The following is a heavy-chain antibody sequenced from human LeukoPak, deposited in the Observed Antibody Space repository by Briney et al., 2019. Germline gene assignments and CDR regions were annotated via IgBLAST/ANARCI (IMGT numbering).Heavy chain of an antibody. D-gene: IGHD3-22*01. Sequence: SETLSLTCNVSGGSISSYYWSWIRQPPGKGLEWIGYIYYSGSTNYNPSLKSRVTISINTSKNQFSLNLTSVTAADTADYYCARGMYYYDGSGDYWGQGTLVTVSS. CDR3: ARGMYYYDGSGDY. CDR1: GGSISSYY. CDR2: IYYSGST. J-gene: IGHJ4*02. V-gene: IGHV4-59*08.